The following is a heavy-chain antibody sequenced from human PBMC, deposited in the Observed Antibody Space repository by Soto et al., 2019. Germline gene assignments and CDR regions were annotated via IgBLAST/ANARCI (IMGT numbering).Heavy chain of an antibody. CDR2: INAGNGNR. Sequence: QVQLVQSGAEVKKPGASVKVSWKASGYTFTSYAMHWVRQAPGQRLEWMGWINAGNGNRKYSQKFQGRVTITRDTSASTADMELSSLRSEDTAVYYCARDSPPSDYWGQGTLVTVSS. CDR3: ARDSPPSDY. J-gene: IGHJ4*02. V-gene: IGHV1-3*01. CDR1: GYTFTSYA.